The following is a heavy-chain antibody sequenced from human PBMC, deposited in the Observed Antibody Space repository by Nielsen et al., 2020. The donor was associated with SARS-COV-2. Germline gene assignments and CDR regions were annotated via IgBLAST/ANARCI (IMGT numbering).Heavy chain of an antibody. CDR2: IYHSGST. Sequence: SETLSLTCAVSGGSISSSNWWSWVRQPPGKGLEWIGEIYHSGSTNYNPSLKSRVTISVDKSKNQFSLKLSSVTAADTAVYYCARGGTWYSSSWPSIDYWGQGTLVTVSS. D-gene: IGHD6-13*01. CDR1: GGSISSSNW. CDR3: ARGGTWYSSSWPSIDY. V-gene: IGHV4-4*02. J-gene: IGHJ4*02.